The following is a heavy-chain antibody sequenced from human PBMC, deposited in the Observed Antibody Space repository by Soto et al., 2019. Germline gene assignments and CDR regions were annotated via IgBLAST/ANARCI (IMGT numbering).Heavy chain of an antibody. CDR1: RFTFSRYA. V-gene: IGHV3-23*01. CDR3: AKDYEGVRASIYGGHFDF. J-gene: IGHJ4*02. Sequence: SLRLSCAASRFTFSRYAMSWVRQAPGQGLEWVSGISGSGDRTYYADSVKARFTISRDNAKNTLYLQRRSLRVEDTALYYCAKDYEGVRASIYGGHFDFWGQGTPVTVSS. CDR2: ISGSGDRT. D-gene: IGHD1-26*01.